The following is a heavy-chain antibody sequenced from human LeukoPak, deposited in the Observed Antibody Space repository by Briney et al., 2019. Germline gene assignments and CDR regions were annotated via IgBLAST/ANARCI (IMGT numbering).Heavy chain of an antibody. V-gene: IGHV5-51*01. CDR2: IYPGDSDT. D-gene: IGHD3-9*01. CDR1: GGTFSSYA. CDR3: ARHNYDILTGPPDY. J-gene: IGHJ4*02. Sequence: GASVKVSCKASGGTFSSYAISWVRQMPGKGLEWMGIIYPGDSDTRYSPSFQGQVTISADKSISTACLQWSSLKASDTAMYYCARHNYDILTGPPDYWGQGTLVTVSS.